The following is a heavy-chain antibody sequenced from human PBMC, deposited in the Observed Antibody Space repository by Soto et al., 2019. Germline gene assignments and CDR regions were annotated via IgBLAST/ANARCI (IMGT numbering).Heavy chain of an antibody. J-gene: IGHJ5*02. V-gene: IGHV4-4*02. CDR3: ARTQWLLRLNWFDP. CDR1: SGSIDNVDW. D-gene: IGHD3-22*01. Sequence: SETLSLTCAVSSGSIDNVDWWSWVRQSPGKGLEWIGETSHDGVTNYNPSLEGRVTISIDKSKNQFYLDLSSVTAADTAVYYCARTQWLLRLNWFDPWGQGTLVTSPQ. CDR2: TSHDGVT.